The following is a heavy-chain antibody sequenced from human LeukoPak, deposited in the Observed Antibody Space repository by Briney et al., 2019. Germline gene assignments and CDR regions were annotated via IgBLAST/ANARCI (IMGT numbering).Heavy chain of an antibody. J-gene: IGHJ4*02. D-gene: IGHD3-10*01. Sequence: GGSLRLSCAASGFTFSSYAIHWVRQAPGRGLEWVALISYDGSHKYSAASVKGRFSISRDNSKNTLYLHMNSLRTEDTAVYYCARRRAGSFGSGCDHWGQGTLVTVSS. V-gene: IGHV3-30-3*01. CDR3: ARRRAGSFGSGCDH. CDR2: ISYDGSHK. CDR1: GFTFSSYA.